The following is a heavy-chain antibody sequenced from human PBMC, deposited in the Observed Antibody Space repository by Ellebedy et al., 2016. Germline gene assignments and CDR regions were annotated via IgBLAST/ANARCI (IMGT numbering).Heavy chain of an antibody. CDR1: GFTFSNYW. CDR3: ARARGSLSARIDY. Sequence: GGSLRLXXAASGFTFSNYWMSWVRQAPGKGLEWVANIKQDGSDKYYVDSVKGRFTISRDDAKNSLYLQMNTLRAEDTAVYFCARARGSLSARIDYWGQGTLVTVSS. J-gene: IGHJ4*02. V-gene: IGHV3-7*01. D-gene: IGHD1-26*01. CDR2: IKQDGSDK.